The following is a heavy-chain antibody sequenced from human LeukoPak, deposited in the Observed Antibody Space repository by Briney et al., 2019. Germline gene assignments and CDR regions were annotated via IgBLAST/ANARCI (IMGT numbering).Heavy chain of an antibody. D-gene: IGHD2/OR15-2a*01. CDR3: ARACNKSGCPYYFDS. CDR1: GFTFSDYW. V-gene: IGHV3-7*03. J-gene: IGHJ4*02. Sequence: GGSLRLSCATSGFTFSDYWMSWVRQAPGKRLEWVANIKQNGIEKYHVDSVKGQFTISRDNAKNSLDLQMTSLRVEDTAMYYCARACNKSGCPYYFDSWGQGTLVTVSS. CDR2: IKQNGIEK.